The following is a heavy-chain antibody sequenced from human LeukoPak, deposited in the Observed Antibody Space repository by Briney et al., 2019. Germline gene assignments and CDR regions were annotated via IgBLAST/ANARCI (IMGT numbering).Heavy chain of an antibody. D-gene: IGHD6-6*01. J-gene: IGHJ4*02. V-gene: IGHV3-33*01. Sequence: GGSLRLSCAASGFTFSNHGMHWVRQAPGKGLEWVANIWYDGSQEYYADTVKGRFTISRDISKNTLYLQMNSLRAEDTAVYYCARDLAAARLDFRGRGTLVTVSS. CDR3: ARDLAAARLDF. CDR2: IWYDGSQE. CDR1: GFTFSNHG.